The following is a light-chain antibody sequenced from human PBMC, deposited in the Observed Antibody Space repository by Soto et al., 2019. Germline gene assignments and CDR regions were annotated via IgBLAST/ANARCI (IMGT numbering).Light chain of an antibody. V-gene: IGLV2-8*01. Sequence: QSALTQPPSASGSPGQSVTISCTGTSSDVGGYNYVSWYQQHPGKAPKLMIYEVTKRPSGVPDRFSGSKSGNTASLTVSGLQAEDEAHYYRTSYVGSNNVVFGGGTKLTVL. J-gene: IGLJ3*02. CDR3: TSYVGSNNVV. CDR1: SSDVGGYNY. CDR2: EVT.